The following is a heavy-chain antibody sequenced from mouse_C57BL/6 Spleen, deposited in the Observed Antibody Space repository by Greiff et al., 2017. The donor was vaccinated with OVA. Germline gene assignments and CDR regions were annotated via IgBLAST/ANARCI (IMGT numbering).Heavy chain of an antibody. CDR1: GYTFTSYW. CDR2: IDPSDSYT. CDR3: ARGYGSSYAMDY. V-gene: IGHV1-69*01. Sequence: QVQLQQPGAELVMPGASVKLSCKASGYTFTSYWMHWVKQRPGQGLEWIGEIDPSDSYTNYNQKFKGKSTLTVDKSSSTAYMQLSSLTSEDSAVYYCARGYGSSYAMDYWGQGTSGTVSS. J-gene: IGHJ4*01. D-gene: IGHD1-1*01.